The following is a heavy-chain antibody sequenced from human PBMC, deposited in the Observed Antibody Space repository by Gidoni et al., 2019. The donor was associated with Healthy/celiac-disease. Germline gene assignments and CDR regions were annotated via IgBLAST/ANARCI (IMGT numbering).Heavy chain of an antibody. V-gene: IGHV5-51*03. CDR2: IYPGDSDT. CDR3: ARLGIVVVPAAIDWFDP. CDR1: GCCFTSYW. Sequence: VQLVQSGAAVKKTGESLKISCKGSGCCFTSYWIGWVRKMPGKGLEWMGIIYPGDSDTRYSPSFQGQVTISADKSISTAYLQWSSLKASDTAMYYCARLGIVVVPAAIDWFDPWGQGTLVTVSS. D-gene: IGHD2-2*02. J-gene: IGHJ5*02.